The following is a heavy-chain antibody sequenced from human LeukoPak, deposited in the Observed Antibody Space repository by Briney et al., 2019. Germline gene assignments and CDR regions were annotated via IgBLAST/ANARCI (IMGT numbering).Heavy chain of an antibody. V-gene: IGHV4-61*02. J-gene: IGHJ4*02. CDR1: GGSISSGSYY. D-gene: IGHD4-17*01. CDR3: AALYATVTTLWYFDY. Sequence: SQTLSLTCTVSGGSISSGSYYWSWIRQPAGKGLEWIGRIYTSGSTNYNPSLKSRVTISVDTSKNQFSLKLSSVTAADTAVYYCAALYATVTTLWYFDYWGQGTLATVSS. CDR2: IYTSGST.